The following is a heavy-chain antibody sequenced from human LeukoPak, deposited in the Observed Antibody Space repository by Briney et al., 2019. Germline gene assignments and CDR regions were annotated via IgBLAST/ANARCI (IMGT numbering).Heavy chain of an antibody. V-gene: IGHV3-11*01. J-gene: IGHJ4*02. CDR2: ISGSGSTI. CDR3: ARPASSSVDY. Sequence: GGSLRLSCAVSGLTFSDSYMSWIRQAPGRGLEWISYISGSGSTIYHADSVKGRFTISRDNAKSSVYLQMNSLRDEDTAVYYCARPASSSVDYWGQGTLVTVSS. CDR1: GLTFSDSY. D-gene: IGHD2-2*01.